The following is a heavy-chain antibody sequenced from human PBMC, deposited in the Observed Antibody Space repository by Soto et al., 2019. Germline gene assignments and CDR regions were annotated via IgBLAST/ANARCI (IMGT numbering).Heavy chain of an antibody. CDR1: GYTLTSYA. D-gene: IGHD3-3*01. V-gene: IGHV1-3*01. CDR2: INAGNGNT. Sequence: QVQLVQSVAEVKKPGASVKVSCKASGYTLTSYAMHWVRQAPVQRLEWMGWINAGNGNTKYSQKFKGRVTITRDTAASRASMELSSLRSEDTAVDSCARGWSLYWYFDLWGLCTMVTVSS. CDR3: ARGWSLYWYFDL. J-gene: IGHJ2*01.